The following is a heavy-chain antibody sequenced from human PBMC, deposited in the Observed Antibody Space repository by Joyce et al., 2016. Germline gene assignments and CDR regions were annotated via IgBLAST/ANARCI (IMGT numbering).Heavy chain of an antibody. CDR2: HFFSGST. CDR3: ARDMLHNYNYFYMDV. CDR1: GVSISRSNYY. V-gene: IGHV4-39*07. D-gene: IGHD2-8*01. Sequence: QLQLQESGPGLAKPLETLSLTCNVSGVSISRSNYYWAWIRQPPGKGLEWMGTHFFSGSTYYNPSLKSRVTISVDTSKNQFSLRLNSVTAADTAIYYCARDMLHNYNYFYMDVWGKGTTVTVSS. J-gene: IGHJ6*03.